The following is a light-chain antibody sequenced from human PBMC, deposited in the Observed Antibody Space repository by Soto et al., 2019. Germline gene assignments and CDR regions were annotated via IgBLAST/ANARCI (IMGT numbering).Light chain of an antibody. CDR1: QSISSW. CDR2: KAS. V-gene: IGKV1-5*03. Sequence: DIQMTQSPSTLSASVGDRVTITCRASQSISSWLAWYQQKPGKAPKLLIYKASTLQTGVPSRFSGSGSGTEFTLTISSLQPDDFASYYCQQYKDYPITFGQGTRLEIK. CDR3: QQYKDYPIT. J-gene: IGKJ5*01.